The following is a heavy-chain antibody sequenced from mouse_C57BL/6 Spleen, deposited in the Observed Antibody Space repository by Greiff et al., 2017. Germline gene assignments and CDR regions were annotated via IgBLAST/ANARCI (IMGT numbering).Heavy chain of an antibody. CDR2: ISYDGSN. Sequence: EVQLQESGPGLVKPSQSLSLTCSVTGYSITSGYYWNWIRQFPGNKLEWMGYISYDGSNNYNPSLKNRISITRDTSKNQFFLKLNSVTTEDTATYYCARDGPPGDWFAYWGQGTLVTVSA. CDR1: GYSITSGYY. D-gene: IGHD6-1*01. J-gene: IGHJ3*01. CDR3: ARDGPPGDWFAY. V-gene: IGHV3-6*01.